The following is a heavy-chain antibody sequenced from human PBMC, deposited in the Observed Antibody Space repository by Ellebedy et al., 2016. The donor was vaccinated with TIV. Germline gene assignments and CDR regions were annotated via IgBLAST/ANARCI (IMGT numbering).Heavy chain of an antibody. CDR3: ARVSDFGAHFDY. J-gene: IGHJ4*01. CDR2: IDSDWSST. V-gene: IGHV3-74*01. D-gene: IGHD4-17*01. CDR1: GFTFSTYW. Sequence: GESLKISCAASGFTFSTYWMHWVRPAPGKGLVWVSSIDSDWSSTSYEDSVQCRFTISRDNADNTLYLQMNRLSAEDTALFYCARVSDFGAHFDYLGHGTLFTVSS.